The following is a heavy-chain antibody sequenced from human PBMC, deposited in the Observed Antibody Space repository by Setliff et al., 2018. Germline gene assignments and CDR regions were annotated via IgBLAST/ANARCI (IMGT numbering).Heavy chain of an antibody. CDR1: GFSLTTSGVG. CDR2: IFWDDDK. D-gene: IGHD2-2*01. CDR3: VHRPGYCFTTTCWNFDY. V-gene: IGHV2-5*02. Sequence: SGPTLVNPTQTLTLTCTFSGFSLTTSGVGVGWVRQPPGKALEWLAIIFWDDDKRYSPSLKNRLTITKDSLKRQVVLTMTNVDPVDTATYYCVHRPGYCFTTTCWNFDYWG. J-gene: IGHJ4*01.